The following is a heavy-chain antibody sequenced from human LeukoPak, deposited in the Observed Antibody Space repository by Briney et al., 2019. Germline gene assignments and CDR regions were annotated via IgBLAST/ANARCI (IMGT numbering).Heavy chain of an antibody. Sequence: SETLSLTCAVYGGSFSGYYWSWIRQPPGKGLEWIGEINQSGSTNYNPSLKSRVTISVDTSKNQFSLKLSSVTAADTAVYYCARATVTLLDYWGQGTLVTVSS. J-gene: IGHJ4*02. CDR1: GGSFSGYY. D-gene: IGHD4-17*01. V-gene: IGHV4-34*01. CDR3: ARATVTLLDY. CDR2: INQSGST.